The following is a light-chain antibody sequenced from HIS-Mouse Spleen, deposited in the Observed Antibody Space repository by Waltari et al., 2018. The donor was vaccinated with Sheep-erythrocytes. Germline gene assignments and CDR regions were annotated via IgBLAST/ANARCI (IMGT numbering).Light chain of an antibody. Sequence: SYELTQPPSVSVSPGQTASITCSGDKLGDKYACWYQQKPGQSPVLVIYQDSKRPSGIPERFSRSNYGNTATLTIGGTQAMDEADYYCQAWDSSTVVFGGGTKLTVL. CDR1: KLGDKY. V-gene: IGLV3-1*01. CDR2: QDS. CDR3: QAWDSSTVV. J-gene: IGLJ2*01.